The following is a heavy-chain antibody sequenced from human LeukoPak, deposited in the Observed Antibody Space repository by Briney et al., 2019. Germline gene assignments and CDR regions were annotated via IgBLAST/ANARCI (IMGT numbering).Heavy chain of an antibody. Sequence: SETLSLTCTVSGGSVSSGSYYWSWIRQPPGKGLEWIGYIYYSGSTNYNPSLKSRVTISVDTSKNQFSLKLSSVTAADTAVYYCAVELGYCSSTSCYGSWFDPWGQGTLVTVSS. J-gene: IGHJ5*02. CDR2: IYYSGST. CDR3: AVELGYCSSTSCYGSWFDP. D-gene: IGHD2-2*01. CDR1: GGSVSSGSYY. V-gene: IGHV4-61*01.